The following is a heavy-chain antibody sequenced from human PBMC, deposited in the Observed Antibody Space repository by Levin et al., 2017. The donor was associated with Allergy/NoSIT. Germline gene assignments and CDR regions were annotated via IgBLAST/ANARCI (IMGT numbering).Heavy chain of an antibody. J-gene: IGHJ4*02. CDR2: ISGSGGST. CDR1: GFTFSSYA. CDR3: EKEAGRGHNYGLQSCVES. V-gene: IGHV3-23*01. D-gene: IGHD5-18*01. Sequence: GESLKISCAASGFTFSSYAMSWVRQAPGKGLEWVSAISGSGGSTYYADYMKARFTISRDNSKTTLYLQMNSLRAEDTAVYYCEKEAGRGHNYGLQSCVESWGQGTLVTVTS.